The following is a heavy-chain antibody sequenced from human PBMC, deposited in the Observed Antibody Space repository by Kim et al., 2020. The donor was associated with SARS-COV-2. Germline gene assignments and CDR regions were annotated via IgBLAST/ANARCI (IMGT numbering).Heavy chain of an antibody. J-gene: IGHJ4*02. Sequence: NHRESTTSNPALKSRVTISVETSKNQVSLRLSSVTAADTAVYYGARVSDYWGQGTLVTVSS. CDR3: ARVSDY. CDR2: NHREST. V-gene: IGHV4-34*13.